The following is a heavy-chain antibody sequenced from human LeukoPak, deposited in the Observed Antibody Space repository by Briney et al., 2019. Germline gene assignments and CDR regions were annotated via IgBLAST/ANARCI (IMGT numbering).Heavy chain of an antibody. CDR1: GFTFSSYD. J-gene: IGHJ4*02. CDR2: IIDSGGDT. CDR3: ARKGGGVGIAIPYYLDF. V-gene: IGHV3-23*01. D-gene: IGHD6-13*01. Sequence: GGSLRLSCAASGFTFSSYDMSWVRQAPGKGLEWVSGIIDSGGDTYYADSVKGRFTISRDNSKNILFLHLNSLRAEDTALYYCARKGGGVGIAIPYYLDFWGQGTLVTFSS.